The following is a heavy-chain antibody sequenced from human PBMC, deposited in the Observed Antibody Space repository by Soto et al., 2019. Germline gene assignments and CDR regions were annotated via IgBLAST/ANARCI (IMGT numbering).Heavy chain of an antibody. CDR3: ARDRSNSPDYIDD. D-gene: IGHD6-6*01. CDR2: IYSTGKT. CDR1: GASISIDDYY. Sequence: SLACSVPGASISIDDYYWSCTRQPPGKGLEWIGYIYSTGKTSYNPSLESRIHMSFDTSRHQFSLELSSVSGADTAMYYLARDRSNSPDYIDDWGRGTLVTVSS. J-gene: IGHJ4*02. V-gene: IGHV4-30-4*08.